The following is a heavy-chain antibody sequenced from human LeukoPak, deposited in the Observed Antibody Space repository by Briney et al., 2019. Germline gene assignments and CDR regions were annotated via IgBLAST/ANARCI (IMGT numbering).Heavy chain of an antibody. J-gene: IGHJ4*02. CDR3: AREYSSGWD. V-gene: IGHV3-72*01. CDR1: GFTFSDHY. D-gene: IGHD6-19*01. Sequence: PGGSLRLSCAASGFTFSDHYMDWVRQVPGKGLEWVGRSRDKGNSYTTEYAASVKGRFTISRDDSKNSLYLQMNSLKTEDTAVYYCAREYSSGWDWGQGTLVTVSS. CDR2: SRDKGNSYTT.